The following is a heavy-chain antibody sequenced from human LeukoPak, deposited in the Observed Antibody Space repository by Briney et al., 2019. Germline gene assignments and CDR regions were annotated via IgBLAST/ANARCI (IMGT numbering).Heavy chain of an antibody. V-gene: IGHV1-69*05. CDR1: GGTFSSYA. D-gene: IGHD3-22*01. CDR3: ARDFDSSGYYYFDY. CDR2: IIPIFGTA. J-gene: IGHJ4*02. Sequence: SVKVSCKASGGTFSSYAISWVRQAPGQGLEWMGGIIPIFGTAHYAQKFQGRVTITTDESTSTAYMELSSLRSEDTAVYYCARDFDSSGYYYFDYWGQGTLVTVSS.